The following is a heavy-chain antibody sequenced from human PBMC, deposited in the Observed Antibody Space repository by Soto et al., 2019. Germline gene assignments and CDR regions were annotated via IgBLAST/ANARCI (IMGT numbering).Heavy chain of an antibody. CDR1: GYTFITNV. J-gene: IGHJ5*02. Sequence: QVQLVQSGAEVKKPGASVKVSCKASGYTFITNVINWVRQASGQGLEWMGWMMPSTCDSGSDPDFQARITMNRDTATHTTNMELSSLKFEDSAVYYCARVGPAAGCDLGGQGSLVTVSS. D-gene: IGHD6-13*01. CDR3: ARVGPAAGCDL. V-gene: IGHV1-8*01. CDR2: MMPSTCDS.